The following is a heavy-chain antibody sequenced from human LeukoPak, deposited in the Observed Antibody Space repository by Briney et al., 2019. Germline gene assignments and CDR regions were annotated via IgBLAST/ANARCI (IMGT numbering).Heavy chain of an antibody. V-gene: IGHV4-34*01. CDR3: ARPAYSRYYYYYMDV. CDR2: INHSGST. J-gene: IGHJ6*03. Sequence: SETLSLTCAVYGGSFSGYYWSWIRQPPGKGLEWIGEINHSGSTNYNPSLKSRVTISVDTSKNQFSLKLSSVTAADTAVYYCARPAYSRYYYYYMDVWGKGTTVTISS. CDR1: GGSFSGYY. D-gene: IGHD6-13*01.